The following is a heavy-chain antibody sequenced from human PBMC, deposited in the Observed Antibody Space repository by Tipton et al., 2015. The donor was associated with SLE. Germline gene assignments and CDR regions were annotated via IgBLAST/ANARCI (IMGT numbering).Heavy chain of an antibody. D-gene: IGHD1-14*01. CDR3: ARQGTGFGSGRDDY. J-gene: IGHJ4*02. CDR2: IYYSGST. CDR1: GGSISSSSYY. V-gene: IGHV4-39*01. Sequence: TLSLTCTVSGGSISSSSYYWGWIRQPPGKGLEWIGSIYYSGSTNYKPSLKSRVTTSVDTSKNQFSLSLYSVTVEDTAVYYCARQGTGFGSGRDDYWGQGILVTVSS.